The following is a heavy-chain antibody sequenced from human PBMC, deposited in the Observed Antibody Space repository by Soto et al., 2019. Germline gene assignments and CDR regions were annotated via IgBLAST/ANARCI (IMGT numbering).Heavy chain of an antibody. J-gene: IGHJ6*02. CDR2: IYPGDSDT. V-gene: IGHV5-51*01. Sequence: XDSLKVSCKCSGNTFTNYWIGLVRQMPGKGLEWMGIIYPGDSDTKYNPSFQGQVTISADKSITTTYLRWTSLKASDTAIYYCAASIFYYGMDVWGQGTTVTVSS. CDR3: AASIFYYGMDV. CDR1: GNTFTNYW.